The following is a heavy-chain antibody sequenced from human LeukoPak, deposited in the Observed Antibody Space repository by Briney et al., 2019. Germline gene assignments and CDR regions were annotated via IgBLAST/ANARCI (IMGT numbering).Heavy chain of an antibody. V-gene: IGHV3-21*01. Sequence: KTGGSLRLSCSASGFTFSTYSMNWVRQAPGKGLEWVSSISTGSSYIFYGDSVKGRFTISRDNAKNSLYLQMNSLRAEDTAVYYCARDGSLTSIAMAGQDCWGQGTLVTVSS. CDR1: GFTFSTYS. J-gene: IGHJ4*02. D-gene: IGHD6-19*01. CDR2: ISTGSSYI. CDR3: ARDGSLTSIAMAGQDC.